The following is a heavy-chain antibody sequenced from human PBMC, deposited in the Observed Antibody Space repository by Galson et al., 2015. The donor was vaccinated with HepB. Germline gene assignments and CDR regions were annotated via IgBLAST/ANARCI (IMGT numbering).Heavy chain of an antibody. CDR3: ARSRPYCSSTSCYRYYYYGMDV. Sequence: SLRLSCAASGFTFASYAMSWVRQAPGKGLEWVSVSSGSGDSTYYAPSVKGRFAIYRDNSKNTLYLEMNSLRTEDTAVYYCARSRPYCSSTSCYRYYYYGMDVWVQGTTVTVSS. V-gene: IGHV3-23*01. CDR1: GFTFASYA. CDR2: SSGSGDST. D-gene: IGHD2-2*02. J-gene: IGHJ6*02.